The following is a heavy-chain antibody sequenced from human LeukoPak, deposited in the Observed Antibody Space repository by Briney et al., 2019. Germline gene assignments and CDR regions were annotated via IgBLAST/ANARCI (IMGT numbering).Heavy chain of an antibody. J-gene: IGHJ6*02. Sequence: GGSLRLSCAASGFTFSDYYMSWIRQAPGKGLEWVSYISSSGSTIYYADSVKGRFTISRDNAKNSLYLQMYSLRAEDTAVYYCARHGIVGAIYYYYGMDVWGQGTTVTVSS. CDR2: ISSSGSTI. CDR1: GFTFSDYY. V-gene: IGHV3-11*01. D-gene: IGHD1-26*01. CDR3: ARHGIVGAIYYYYGMDV.